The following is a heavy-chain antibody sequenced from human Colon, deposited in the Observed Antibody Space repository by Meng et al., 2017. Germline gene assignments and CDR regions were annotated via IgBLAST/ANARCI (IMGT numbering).Heavy chain of an antibody. CDR1: CCSLVACGLG. J-gene: IGHJ4*02. Sequence: HISLHQSVPPQATPSPLITLTYTCSCCSLVACGLGVGWIRQPPGKPLEWLALMYWINLKRYSPSLKNTLTSTKNTSKNHVILTMTNMDPVDTGTYFCAHRRGYMTIPGKQGFDYWGQGTLVTVSS. CDR3: AHRRGYMTIPGKQGFDY. CDR2: MYWINLK. V-gene: IGHV2-5*01. D-gene: IGHD2-2*02.